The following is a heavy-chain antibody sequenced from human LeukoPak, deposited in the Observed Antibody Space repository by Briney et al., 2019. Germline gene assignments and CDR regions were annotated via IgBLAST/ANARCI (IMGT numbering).Heavy chain of an antibody. Sequence: PSETLSLTFSVSGGAIITYSRSWIRQPPGKGLEWIGYIYYSGNTNYNPSLKSRVTISVDTSKNQFSLKLSSVTAADTAMYYCAGSGYSSGDLFGDWGQGTLVTVSS. J-gene: IGHJ4*02. V-gene: IGHV4-59*01. D-gene: IGHD5-18*01. CDR1: GGAIITYS. CDR2: IYYSGNT. CDR3: AGSGYSSGDLFGD.